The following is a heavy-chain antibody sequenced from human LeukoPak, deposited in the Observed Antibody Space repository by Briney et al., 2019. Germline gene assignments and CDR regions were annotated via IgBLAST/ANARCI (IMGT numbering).Heavy chain of an antibody. Sequence: PSQTLSLTCTVSGGSISSGSYCWSWIRQPAGKGLEWIGRIYTSGSTNYNPSLKSRVTISVDTSKNQFSLKLSSVTAADTAVYYCARIAAPNGAFDIWGQGTMVTVSS. D-gene: IGHD6-6*01. V-gene: IGHV4-61*02. CDR1: GGSISSGSYC. CDR3: ARIAAPNGAFDI. CDR2: IYTSGST. J-gene: IGHJ3*02.